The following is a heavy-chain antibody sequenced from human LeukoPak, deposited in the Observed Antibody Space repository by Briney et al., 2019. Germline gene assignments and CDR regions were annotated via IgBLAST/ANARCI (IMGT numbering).Heavy chain of an antibody. CDR2: INPNSGGT. Sequence: ASVKVSCKASGGTFSSYAISWVRQAPGQGLEWMGWINPNSGGTNYAQKFQGRVTMTRDTSISTAYMELNRLRSDDTAVYYCARVSDYYSYMDVWGKGTTVTISS. CDR3: ARVSDYYSYMDV. V-gene: IGHV1-2*02. J-gene: IGHJ6*03. CDR1: GGTFSSYA.